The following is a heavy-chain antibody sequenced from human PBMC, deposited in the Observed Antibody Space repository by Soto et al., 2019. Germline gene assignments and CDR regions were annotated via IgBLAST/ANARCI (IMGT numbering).Heavy chain of an antibody. D-gene: IGHD3-10*01. CDR2: IIPIFGTA. CDR1: GGTFSSYA. CDR3: AKSMGEGRMVRGVIRPLTYYYYGIDV. Sequence: SVKVSCKASGGTFSSYAISWVRQAPGQGLEWMGGIIPIFGTANYAQKFQGRVTITADESTSTAYMELSSLRSEDTAVYYCAKSMGEGRMVRGVIRPLTYYYYGIDV. J-gene: IGHJ6*01. V-gene: IGHV1-69*13.